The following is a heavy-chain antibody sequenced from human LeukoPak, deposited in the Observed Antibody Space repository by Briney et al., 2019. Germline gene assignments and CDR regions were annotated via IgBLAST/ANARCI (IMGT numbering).Heavy chain of an antibody. CDR2: IYYSGST. CDR1: GGSISSYY. V-gene: IGHV4-59*08. Sequence: SETLSLTCTVSGGSISSYYWSWIRQPPGKGLEWIVYIYYSGSTNYNPSLKSRVTISVDTSKNQFSLKLRSVTAADTAVYYCARRYDSSGYYNQGVFDYWGQGTLVTVSS. J-gene: IGHJ4*02. CDR3: ARRYDSSGYYNQGVFDY. D-gene: IGHD3-22*01.